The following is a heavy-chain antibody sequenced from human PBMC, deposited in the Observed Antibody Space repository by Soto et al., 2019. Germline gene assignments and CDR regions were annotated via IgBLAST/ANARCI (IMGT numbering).Heavy chain of an antibody. D-gene: IGHD3-16*01. Sequence: QVQLVQSGAEVKKPGSSVKVSCQASVGTFSSSTISWVRQAPGQGLEWMGRIIPILGIANYAQKYQGRVTITADKATSKAYMELSSLRSEDTAVYYCARDGYYSDYGAFDIWGQGTMVTVSS. CDR2: IIPILGIA. CDR3: ARDGYYSDYGAFDI. CDR1: VGTFSSST. J-gene: IGHJ3*02. V-gene: IGHV1-69*08.